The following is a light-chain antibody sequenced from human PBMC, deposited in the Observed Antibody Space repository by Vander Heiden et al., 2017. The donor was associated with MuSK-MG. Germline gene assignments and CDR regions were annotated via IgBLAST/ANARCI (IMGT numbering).Light chain of an antibody. CDR1: QSISSY. CDR3: QQCFKTPWT. CDR2: AAS. J-gene: IGKJ1*01. Sequence: DIQMTQSPSSLSASVGDRVTITCRASQSISSYLNWYRQTPGRAPKLLIYAASSLQSGVSSNFSGSGSGTDFTLTINRLQPEDFATYYCQQCFKTPWTFGQGTTVEIK. V-gene: IGKV1-39*01.